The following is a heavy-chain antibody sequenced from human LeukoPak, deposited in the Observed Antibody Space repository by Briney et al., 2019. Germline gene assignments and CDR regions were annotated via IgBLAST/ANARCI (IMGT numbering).Heavy chain of an antibody. CDR2: INPNSGGT. D-gene: IGHD3-10*01. Sequence: ASVKVSCKASGYTFTGYYMHWVRQAPGQGLEWMGWINPNSGGTNYAQKFQGWVTMTRDTFISTAYMELSRLRSDDTAVYYCARGEKTRTHYYGSGSPHYYWGQGTLVTVSS. CDR3: ARGEKTRTHYYGSGSPHYY. V-gene: IGHV1-2*04. J-gene: IGHJ4*02. CDR1: GYTFTGYY.